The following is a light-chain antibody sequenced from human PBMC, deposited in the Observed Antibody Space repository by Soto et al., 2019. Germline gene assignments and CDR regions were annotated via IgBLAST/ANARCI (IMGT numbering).Light chain of an antibody. CDR3: QQYNSSPWT. CDR1: QSIRSW. V-gene: IGKV1-5*01. CDR2: DAS. Sequence: DIQMTQSPSTLSASVGDRVTITCRASQSIRSWLAWYQQKPGKAPKLLIYDASSLESGVPSRFSGSGSGTEFTLTISSLQPDDFATYYCQQYNSSPWTFGPGTKVDIK. J-gene: IGKJ3*01.